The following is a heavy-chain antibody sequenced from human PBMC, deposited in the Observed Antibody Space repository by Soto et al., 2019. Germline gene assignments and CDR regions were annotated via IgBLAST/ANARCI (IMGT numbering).Heavy chain of an antibody. CDR2: IHNSGTS. Sequence: SETLSLTCTVSGDTSTSYYCGLIRHSPGKGLEWIGHIHNSGTSTHNPSLNGRVTISIDMSKKQFSLKLTSLTSADTAVYYCARDFYDSVGYTWFDSWSQGTLVTVS. CDR1: GDTSTSYY. V-gene: IGHV4-59*01. J-gene: IGHJ5*01. D-gene: IGHD3-22*01. CDR3: ARDFYDSVGYTWFDS.